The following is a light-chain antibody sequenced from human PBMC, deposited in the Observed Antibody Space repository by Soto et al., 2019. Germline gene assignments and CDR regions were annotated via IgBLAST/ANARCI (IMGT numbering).Light chain of an antibody. CDR3: QIWVTGIVV. Sequence: QTVVTQSPSASASLGASVKLTCTLSSGHRSYAIAWHQQQPEKGPRYLMNLNIDGSHSKGDGIPDRFSGSSSGAERYLTISSLQSEDEADYYCQIWVTGIVVFGGGTKLTVL. CDR2: LNIDGSH. CDR1: SGHRSYA. V-gene: IGLV4-69*01. J-gene: IGLJ2*01.